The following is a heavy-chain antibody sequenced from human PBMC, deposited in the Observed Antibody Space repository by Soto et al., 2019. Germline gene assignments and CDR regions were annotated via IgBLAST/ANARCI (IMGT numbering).Heavy chain of an antibody. CDR2: IIPLFGTA. V-gene: IGHV1-69*01. CDR3: ARGWGYDSNDYYYAY. D-gene: IGHD3-22*01. J-gene: IGHJ4*02. Sequence: QVQLVQSGAEVRKPGSSVKVSCKASGGTFSRHAISWVRQAPGQGLEWMGGIIPLFGTANHAQKFQGRVTIIADESTSTVYMELSSLSSEDTAMYYCARGWGYDSNDYYYAYWGQGTLVIVSS. CDR1: GGTFSRHA.